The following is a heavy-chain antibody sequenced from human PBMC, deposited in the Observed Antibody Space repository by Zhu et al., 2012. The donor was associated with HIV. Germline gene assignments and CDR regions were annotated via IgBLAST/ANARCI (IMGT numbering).Heavy chain of an antibody. V-gene: IGHV4-34*01. D-gene: IGHD3-22*01. J-gene: IGHJ3*02. CDR2: INHSGST. Sequence: QVHLQQWGAGLLKPSETLSLTCAVYGGSFSGYYWNWIRQPPGKGLEWIGEINHSGSTNYNPSLKSRVTIPVDTSKNQFSLKLSSVTAADTAVYYCASLDYYDSGGYYYAAFDIWAKGQWSPSLQ. CDR1: GGSFSGYY. CDR3: ASLDYYDSGGYYYAAFDI.